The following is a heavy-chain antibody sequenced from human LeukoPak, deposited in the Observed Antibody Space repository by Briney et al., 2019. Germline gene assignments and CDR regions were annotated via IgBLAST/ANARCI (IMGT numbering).Heavy chain of an antibody. CDR3: AHGSLWFRDNWFDP. CDR1: GFSLSTSGVG. CDR2: IYWDDDK. D-gene: IGHD3-10*01. Sequence: SGPTLVKPTQTLTLTCTFSGFSLSTSGVGVGWIRQPPGKALEWLALIYWDDDKRYSPSLKSRLTITKDTSKNQVVLTVTNMDPVDTATYYCAHGSLWFRDNWFDPWGQGTLVTVSP. V-gene: IGHV2-5*02. J-gene: IGHJ5*02.